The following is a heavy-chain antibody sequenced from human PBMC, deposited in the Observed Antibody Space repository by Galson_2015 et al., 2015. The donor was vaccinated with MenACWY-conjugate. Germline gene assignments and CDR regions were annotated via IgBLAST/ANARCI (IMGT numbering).Heavy chain of an antibody. V-gene: IGHV3-7*01. Sequence: SLRLSCAASGFTFSNSWMNWIRQAPGSGLEWVANINPEGSRGTYVDSVKGRFTISRDNAENSVYLEMNSLRPEDTAVFYCAAWTADDNYWALGTLVTVSS. CDR2: INPEGSRG. CDR1: GFTFSNSW. CDR3: AAWTADDNY. J-gene: IGHJ4*02. D-gene: IGHD3/OR15-3a*01.